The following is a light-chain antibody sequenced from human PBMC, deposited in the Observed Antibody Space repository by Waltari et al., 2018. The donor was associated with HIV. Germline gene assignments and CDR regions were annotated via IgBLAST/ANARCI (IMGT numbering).Light chain of an antibody. V-gene: IGLV1-40*01. CDR1: SSHIGAGYH. Sequence: QSVLMQPPSVSGAPGQRVTISCTGRSSHIGAGYHVHWYQQPPGADPKLLIYLNTNRPSGVPDLFSGAKSGASASLAITGLQAEDEGDYYCQSFDNSLRAWGLFGGGTRLTVL. CDR2: LNT. J-gene: IGLJ2*01. CDR3: QSFDNSLRAWGL.